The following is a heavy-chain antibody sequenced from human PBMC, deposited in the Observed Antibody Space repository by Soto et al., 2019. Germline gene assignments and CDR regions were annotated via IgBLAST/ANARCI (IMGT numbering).Heavy chain of an antibody. D-gene: IGHD3-22*01. J-gene: IGHJ4*02. V-gene: IGHV3-11*01. CDR1: GCTFSDYY. CDR3: ARGQYYYDSSGYPGY. CDR2: ISSSGSTI. Sequence: GGSLRLSCAASGCTFSDYYMSWIRQAPGKGLEWVSYISSSGSTIYYADSVKGRFTISRDNAKNSLYLQMNSLRAEDTAVYYCARGQYYYDSSGYPGYWGQGTLVTVSS.